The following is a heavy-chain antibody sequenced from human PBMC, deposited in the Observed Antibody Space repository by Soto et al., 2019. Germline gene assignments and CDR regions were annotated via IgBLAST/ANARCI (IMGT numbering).Heavy chain of an antibody. CDR2: IIPIFGTA. CDR1: GGTFSSYA. CDR3: ARGLSHSSGWLIWFDP. V-gene: IGHV1-69*13. Sequence: GGPGKGFCKASGGTFSSYAISWVRQAPGQGLEWMGGIIPIFGTANYAQKFQGRVTITADESTSTAYMELSSLRSEDTAVYYCARGLSHSSGWLIWFDPWGQGTLVTVSS. J-gene: IGHJ5*02. D-gene: IGHD6-19*01.